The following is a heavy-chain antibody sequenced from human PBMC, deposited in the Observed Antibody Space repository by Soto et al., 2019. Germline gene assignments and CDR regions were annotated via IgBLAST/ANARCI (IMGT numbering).Heavy chain of an antibody. D-gene: IGHD6-6*01. CDR3: ARDVLAARLVYWFDP. CDR2: IIPIFGTA. Sequence: QVQLVQSGAEVKKPGSSVKVSCKASGGTFSSYAISWVRQAPGQGLEWMGGIIPIFGTANYAQKFQGRVTITADKSTSTAYMELSSLRSDDTAVYYCARDVLAARLVYWFDPWGQGTLVTVSS. CDR1: GGTFSSYA. J-gene: IGHJ5*02. V-gene: IGHV1-69*06.